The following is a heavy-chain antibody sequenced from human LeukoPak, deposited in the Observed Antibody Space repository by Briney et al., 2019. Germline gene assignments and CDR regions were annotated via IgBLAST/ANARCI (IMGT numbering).Heavy chain of an antibody. CDR1: GVTFSVYS. J-gene: IGHJ3*02. CDR3: ARGGYTYDRAFDI. Sequence: GGSLRLSCAASGVTFSVYSMNWVRQAPGKGLEWVSYISSSSTTIYYADSVKGRFTISRDNAENSLYLQMNSLRAEDTAVYYCARGGYTYDRAFDIWGQGTMVTVSS. CDR2: ISSSSTTI. D-gene: IGHD6-13*01. V-gene: IGHV3-48*04.